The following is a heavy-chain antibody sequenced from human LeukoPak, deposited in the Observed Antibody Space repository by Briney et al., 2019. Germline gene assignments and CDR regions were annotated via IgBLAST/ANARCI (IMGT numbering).Heavy chain of an antibody. CDR1: GYTLTELS. D-gene: IGHD1-14*01. J-gene: IGHJ3*02. V-gene: IGHV1-24*01. Sequence: GASVKVSCKVSGYTLTELSMHWVRQAPGKGLEWMGGFDPEDGETIYAQKFQGRVTMTEDTSTDTAYMELSSLRSEDTAVYYCARSQGGTEGGNDAFDIWGQGTMVTVSS. CDR2: FDPEDGET. CDR3: ARSQGGTEGGNDAFDI.